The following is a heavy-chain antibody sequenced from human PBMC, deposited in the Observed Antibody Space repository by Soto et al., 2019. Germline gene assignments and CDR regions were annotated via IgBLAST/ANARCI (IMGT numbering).Heavy chain of an antibody. J-gene: IGHJ6*02. CDR2: INHSGST. CDR3: ARVLRAAAEDYYYGMDV. V-gene: IGHV4-34*01. Sequence: QVQLQQWGAGLLKPSETLSLTCAVYGGSFSGYYWSWIRQPPGKGLEWMGEINHSGSTNYNPSLKSRVTISVDTSKNQFSLKLSSVTAADTAVYYCARVLRAAAEDYYYGMDVWGQGTTVTVSS. D-gene: IGHD6-13*01. CDR1: GGSFSGYY.